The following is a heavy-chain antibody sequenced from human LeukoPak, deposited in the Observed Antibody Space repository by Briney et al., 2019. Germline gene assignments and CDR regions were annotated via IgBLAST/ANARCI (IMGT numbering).Heavy chain of an antibody. CDR3: ASRGWYSSSPDY. Sequence: SETLSLTCTVSGGSISSYYWSWIRQPPGKGLEWIGYIYYSGSTNYNPSLKSRVTISVDTSKNQFSLKLSSVTAADTAVYYCASRGWYSSSPDYWGQGTLVTVSS. CDR2: IYYSGST. D-gene: IGHD6-6*01. V-gene: IGHV4-59*08. CDR1: GGSISSYY. J-gene: IGHJ4*02.